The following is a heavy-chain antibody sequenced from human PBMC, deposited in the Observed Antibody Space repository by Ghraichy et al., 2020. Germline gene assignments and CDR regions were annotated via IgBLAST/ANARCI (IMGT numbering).Heavy chain of an antibody. CDR2: IYYSGST. CDR1: GGSISSSSYY. J-gene: IGHJ4*02. V-gene: IGHV4-39*07. Sequence: SETLSLTCTVSGGSISSSSYYWGWIRQPPGKGLEWIGSIYYSGSTYYNPSLKSRVTISVDTSKNQFSLKLSSVTAADTAVYYCARLNWNYVSLDYWGQGTLVTVSS. D-gene: IGHD1-7*01. CDR3: ARLNWNYVSLDY.